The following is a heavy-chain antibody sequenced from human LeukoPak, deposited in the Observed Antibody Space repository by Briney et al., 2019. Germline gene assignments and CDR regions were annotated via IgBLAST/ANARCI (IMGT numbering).Heavy chain of an antibody. Sequence: GGSLRLSCAASGFTLSSYGMHWVRQAPGKGLEWVAFIRYDGSNKYYADSVKGRFTISRDNSKNTLYLQMNSLRAEDTAVYYCARPSFRTGSYFDHWGQGTLVTVSS. CDR1: GFTLSSYG. J-gene: IGHJ4*02. CDR3: ARPSFRTGSYFDH. V-gene: IGHV3-30*02. D-gene: IGHD3/OR15-3a*01. CDR2: IRYDGSNK.